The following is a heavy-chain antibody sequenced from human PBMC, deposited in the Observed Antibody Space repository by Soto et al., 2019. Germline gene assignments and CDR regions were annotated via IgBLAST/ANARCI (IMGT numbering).Heavy chain of an antibody. D-gene: IGHD1-26*01. J-gene: IGHJ4*02. Sequence: GSGPTLVNPIQTLTVTCTFSGFSLSTSGAGVGWIRQSPGKAPEWLALISWKDEKRYNPGLKSRLTITKDTSKNQVVLTMTDLDPVDTATYFCAHRYGGNYYRWYFDSWGKGTLGTGSA. CDR1: GFSLSTSGAG. V-gene: IGHV2-5*01. CDR3: AHRYGGNYYRWYFDS. CDR2: ISWKDEK.